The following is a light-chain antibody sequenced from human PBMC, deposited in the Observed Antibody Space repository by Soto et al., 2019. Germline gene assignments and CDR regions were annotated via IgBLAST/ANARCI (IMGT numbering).Light chain of an antibody. CDR1: QNINTY. CDR2: VAS. V-gene: IGKV1-39*01. J-gene: IGKJ1*01. Sequence: DIQMTHSPSSLSASVGDRVTITCRASQNINTYLNWYQQKPGKAPKLVIFVASSLQSGVPSRFSGSGSGTDFTLTISTLEPDDFAVYYCHHFGSSPETFGQGTKVDIK. CDR3: HHFGSSPET.